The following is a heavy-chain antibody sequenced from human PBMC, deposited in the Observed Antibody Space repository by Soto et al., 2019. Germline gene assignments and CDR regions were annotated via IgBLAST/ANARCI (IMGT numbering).Heavy chain of an antibody. V-gene: IGHV3-9*01. CDR1: GFTFDDFA. D-gene: IGHD4-17*01. CDR2: INWNTVNI. J-gene: IGHJ4*02. CDR3: ARGSHSDYGDYGYFEF. Sequence: GGSLRLSCTAFGFTFDDFAMHWVRQVPGKGLEWVSGINWNTVNIAYADSVKGRFTISRDNGKNSLYLQMNSLKTEDTALYYCARGSHSDYGDYGYFEFWGQGALVTVSS.